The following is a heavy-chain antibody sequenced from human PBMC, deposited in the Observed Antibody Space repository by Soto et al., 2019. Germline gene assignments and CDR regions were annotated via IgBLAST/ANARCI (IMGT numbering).Heavy chain of an antibody. V-gene: IGHV3-33*01. J-gene: IGHJ4*02. Sequence: GGSLRLSCAASGFTFSSYGMHWVRQAPGKGLEWVAVIWYDGSNKYYADSVKGRFTISRDNSKNTLYLQMNSLRAEDTAVYYCARGDTYYDILTGYYVEYYFDYWGQGTLVTVSS. CDR2: IWYDGSNK. CDR1: GFTFSSYG. D-gene: IGHD3-9*01. CDR3: ARGDTYYDILTGYYVEYYFDY.